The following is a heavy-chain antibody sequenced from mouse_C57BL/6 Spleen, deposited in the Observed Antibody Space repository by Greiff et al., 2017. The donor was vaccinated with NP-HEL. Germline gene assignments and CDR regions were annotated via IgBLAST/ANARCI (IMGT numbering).Heavy chain of an antibody. Sequence: QVQLKQPGAELVMPGASVKLSCKASGYTFTSYWMHWVKQRPGQGLEWIGEIDPSDSYTNYNQKFKGKSTLTVDKSSSTAYMQLSSLTSEDSAVYYCARSPLDYWGQGTSVTVSS. CDR1: GYTFTSYW. V-gene: IGHV1-69*01. CDR2: IDPSDSYT. CDR3: ARSPLDY. J-gene: IGHJ4*01.